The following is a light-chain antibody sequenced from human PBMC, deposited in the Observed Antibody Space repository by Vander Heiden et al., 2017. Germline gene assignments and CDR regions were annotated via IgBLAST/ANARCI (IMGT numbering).Light chain of an antibody. CDR2: EDN. V-gene: IGLV6-57*01. Sequence: NFMLTQPQPVSAAPGTPVAIAGTRSSGSIASNDVQLYQQRPGSSPTTVIYEDNQRPSGVPDRFSGSIDSASNSASLTISGLKTEDEADYYCQSYDSSNHVVFGGWTKLTVL. CDR3: QSYDSSNHVV. CDR1: SGSIASND. J-gene: IGLJ2*01.